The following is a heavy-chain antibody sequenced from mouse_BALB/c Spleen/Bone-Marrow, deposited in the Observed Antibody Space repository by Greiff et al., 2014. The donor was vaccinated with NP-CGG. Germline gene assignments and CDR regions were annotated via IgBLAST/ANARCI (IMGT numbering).Heavy chain of an antibody. CDR3: ARDKDRDYDGFAY. CDR2: FYPESGSI. CDR1: GYTFTEFI. J-gene: IGHJ3*01. V-gene: IGHV1-62-2*01. D-gene: IGHD2-4*01. Sequence: VLLEESGAELVKPGASVKLSCKASGYTFTEFIIHWVKQRPGQGLEWIGWFYPESGSIKYNEKFKDKATLTADKSSSTVYMELSRLTSEDSAVYFCARDKDRDYDGFAYWGQGTLVTVSA.